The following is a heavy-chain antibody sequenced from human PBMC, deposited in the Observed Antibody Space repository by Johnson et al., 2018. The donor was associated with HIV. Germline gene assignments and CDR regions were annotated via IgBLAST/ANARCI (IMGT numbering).Heavy chain of an antibody. CDR1: GFTVSRNY. V-gene: IGHV3-66*02. J-gene: IGHJ3*02. D-gene: IGHD1-26*01. Sequence: VQLVESGGGLVQRGGSLRLSCAGSGFTVSRNYMSWVRQAPGKGLESVSAIGTDGNTYYPGPVKGRFTIHRHNSKTTLYLQMNSLRAEDTAVYYCARDYRERIVGATLHDAFDIWGQGTMVTVSS. CDR3: ARDYRERIVGATLHDAFDI. CDR2: IGTDGNT.